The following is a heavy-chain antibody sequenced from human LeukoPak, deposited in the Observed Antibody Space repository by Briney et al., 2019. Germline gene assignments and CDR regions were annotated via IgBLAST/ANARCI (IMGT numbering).Heavy chain of an antibody. CDR1: GYTFTGYY. D-gene: IGHD6-19*01. Sequence: ASVKVSCKASGYTFTGYYVHWVRQAPGQGLEWMGWINPNSGGTNYAQKFQGRVTMTRDTPISTAYMELSRLRSDDTAVYYCARDLRNTSDWSGGMDVWGQGTTVTVSS. J-gene: IGHJ6*02. CDR3: ARDLRNTSDWSGGMDV. CDR2: INPNSGGT. V-gene: IGHV1-2*02.